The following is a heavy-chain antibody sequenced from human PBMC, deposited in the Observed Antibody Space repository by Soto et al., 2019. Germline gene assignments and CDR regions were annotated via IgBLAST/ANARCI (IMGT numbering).Heavy chain of an antibody. CDR2: ISAYNGNT. Sequence: GASVKVSCKASGYTFTSYGISWVRQAPGQGLEWMGWISAYNGNTNYAQKLQGRVTMTTDTSTSTAYMELRSLRSDDTAVYYCARDGTYYDFWNGAFDIWGQGTTVTVSS. CDR3: ARDGTYYDFWNGAFDI. D-gene: IGHD3-3*01. J-gene: IGHJ3*02. V-gene: IGHV1-18*01. CDR1: GYTFTSYG.